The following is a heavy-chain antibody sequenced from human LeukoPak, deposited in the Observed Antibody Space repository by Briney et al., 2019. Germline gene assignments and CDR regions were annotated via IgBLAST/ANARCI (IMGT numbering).Heavy chain of an antibody. CDR1: GGSFSGYY. Sequence: SETLSLTCAVYGGSFSGYYWSWIRQPPGTGLEWNGEINHSGSTNYNPSLKSRVTISVDTSKNQFSLKLSSVTAADTAVYYCARAYSSGWYPKNSVFQDYWGQGTLVTVSS. CDR2: INHSGST. J-gene: IGHJ4*02. CDR3: ARAYSSGWYPKNSVFQDY. V-gene: IGHV4-34*01. D-gene: IGHD6-19*01.